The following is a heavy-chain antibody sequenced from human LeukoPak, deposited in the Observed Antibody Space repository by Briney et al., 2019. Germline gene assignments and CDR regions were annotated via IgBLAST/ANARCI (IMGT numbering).Heavy chain of an antibody. CDR1: GYTFTSYG. Sequence: ASVKVSCKASGYTFTSYGISWVRQAPGQGLEWMGWISAYNGNTNYAQKLQGRVTMTTDTSTSTAYMELGSLRSDDTAVYYCARGSTMVRGVIHSLFDYWGQGTLVTVSS. J-gene: IGHJ4*02. D-gene: IGHD3-10*01. CDR2: ISAYNGNT. CDR3: ARGSTMVRGVIHSLFDY. V-gene: IGHV1-18*01.